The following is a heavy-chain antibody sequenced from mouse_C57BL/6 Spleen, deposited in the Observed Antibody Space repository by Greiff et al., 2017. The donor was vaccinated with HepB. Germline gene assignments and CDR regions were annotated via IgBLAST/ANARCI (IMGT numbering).Heavy chain of an antibody. D-gene: IGHD3-1*01. CDR3: ARGLSGYFDY. CDR1: GYTFTNYW. Sequence: QVQLQQSGAELVRPGTSVKMSCKASGYTFTNYWIGWAKQRPGHGLEWIGDIYPGGGYTNYNEKFKGKATLTADKSSSTAYMQLSSLTSEYSAIYYCARGLSGYFDYWGQGTTLTVSS. J-gene: IGHJ2*01. V-gene: IGHV1-63*01. CDR2: IYPGGGYT.